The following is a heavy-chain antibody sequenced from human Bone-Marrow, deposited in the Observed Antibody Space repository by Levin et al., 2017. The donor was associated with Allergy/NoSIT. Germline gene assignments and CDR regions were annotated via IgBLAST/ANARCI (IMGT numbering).Heavy chain of an antibody. V-gene: IGHV3-73*01. CDR2: IRSKANTYAT. CDR3: TRNEYGDHDWYFDL. D-gene: IGHD4-17*01. J-gene: IGHJ2*01. CDR1: GFTFSGSA. Sequence: PGGSLRLSCAASGFTFSGSAMHWVRQASGKGLEWVGRIRSKANTYATAYAVSVKGRFTISRDDSKNTAYLQMNSLKTEDTAVYYCTRNEYGDHDWYFDLWGRGTLVTVSS.